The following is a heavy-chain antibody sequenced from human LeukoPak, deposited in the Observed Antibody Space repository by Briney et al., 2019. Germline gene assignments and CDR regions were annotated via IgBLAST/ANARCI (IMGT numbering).Heavy chain of an antibody. CDR2: IFYSGST. J-gene: IGHJ5*02. V-gene: IGHV4-39*01. D-gene: IGHD5-24*01. CDR3: ARRDGYNTNWFDP. Sequence: SETLSLTCTVSGGSISTSNYYWGWIRQPPGKGLEWIGNIFYSGSTYYNPSLKSRVTISVDTSKNQFSLKLSSVTAADTAVYYCARRDGYNTNWFDPWGQGTLVTVSS. CDR1: GGSISTSNYY.